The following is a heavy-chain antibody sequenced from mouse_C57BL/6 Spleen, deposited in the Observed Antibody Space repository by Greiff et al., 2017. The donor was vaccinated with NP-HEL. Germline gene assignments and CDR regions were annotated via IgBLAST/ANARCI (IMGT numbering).Heavy chain of an antibody. Sequence: VKLVESGAELVKPGASVKISCKASGYAFSSYWMNWVKQRPGKGLEWIGQIYPGDGDTNYNGKFKGKATLTADKSSSTAYMQLSSLTSEDSAVYFCARKELGYWYFDVWGTGTTVTVSS. CDR2: IYPGDGDT. D-gene: IGHD4-1*01. CDR1: GYAFSSYW. V-gene: IGHV1-80*01. CDR3: ARKELGYWYFDV. J-gene: IGHJ1*03.